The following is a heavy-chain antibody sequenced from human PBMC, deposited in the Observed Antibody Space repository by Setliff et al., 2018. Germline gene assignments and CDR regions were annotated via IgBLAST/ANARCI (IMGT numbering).Heavy chain of an antibody. J-gene: IGHJ3*02. CDR3: ARTESPDTYGAPDDAFDI. V-gene: IGHV3-7*01. CDR1: GFTFSRYW. D-gene: IGHD4-17*01. Sequence: GGSLRLSCAASGFTFSRYWMTWVRQAPGKGLEWVANIKQDGSEKYYVDSVKGRFTISRDNAKNSLYLQMNSLRVEDTAVYYCARTESPDTYGAPDDAFDIWGQGTMVTV. CDR2: IKQDGSEK.